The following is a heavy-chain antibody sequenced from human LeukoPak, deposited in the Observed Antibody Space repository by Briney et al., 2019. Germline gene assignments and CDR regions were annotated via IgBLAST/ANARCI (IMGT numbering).Heavy chain of an antibody. J-gene: IGHJ3*02. D-gene: IGHD3-10*01. CDR3: ANLLWFGGGPAFDI. CDR1: GGSIVSHY. V-gene: IGHV4-4*07. CDR2: FYASGTT. Sequence: SETLSLTCTVSGGSIVSHYWNWIRQPAGRGLEWIGRFYASGTTNTSPSLKSRVTMSVDTSKNQFSLKLSSVTAADTAVYYCANLLWFGGGPAFDIWGQGTMVTVSS.